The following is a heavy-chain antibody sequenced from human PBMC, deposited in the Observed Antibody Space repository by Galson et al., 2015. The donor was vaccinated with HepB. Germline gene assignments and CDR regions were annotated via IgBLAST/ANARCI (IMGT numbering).Heavy chain of an antibody. CDR2: IWYDGSNK. V-gene: IGHV3-33*01. CDR1: GFTFSSYG. J-gene: IGHJ6*02. D-gene: IGHD5-18*01. Sequence: SLRLSCAASGFTFSSYGMHWVRQAPGKGLEWVAVIWYDGSNKYYADSVKGRFTISRDNSKNTLYLQMNSLRAEDTAVYYCARDDGYSYGYDYYYGMDVWGQGTTVTVSS. CDR3: ARDDGYSYGYDYYYGMDV.